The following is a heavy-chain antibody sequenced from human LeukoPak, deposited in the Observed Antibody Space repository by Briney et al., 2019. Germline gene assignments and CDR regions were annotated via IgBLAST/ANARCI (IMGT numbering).Heavy chain of an antibody. J-gene: IGHJ4*02. CDR3: ARGDSSGYYLDY. V-gene: IGHV1-3*01. Sequence: ASVKVSCKASGYTFTSYYMHWVRQAPGQRLEWMGWINAGNGNTKYSQKFQGRVTITRDTSASTAYMELSSLRSEDTAVYYCARGDSSGYYLDYWGQGTLVTVSS. D-gene: IGHD3-22*01. CDR2: INAGNGNT. CDR1: GYTFTSYY.